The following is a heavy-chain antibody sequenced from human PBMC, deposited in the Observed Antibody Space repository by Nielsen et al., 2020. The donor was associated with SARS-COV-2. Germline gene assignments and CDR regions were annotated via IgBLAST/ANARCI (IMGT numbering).Heavy chain of an antibody. J-gene: IGHJ4*02. Sequence: ASVKVSCKASGYTFTGYYMHWVRQAPGQGLEWMGRINPNSGGTNYAQKFQGRVTMTRDTSISTAYMELSRLRSDDTAVYYCAREYSSSSGRCSDNWGQGTLVTVSS. D-gene: IGHD6-6*01. CDR1: GYTFTGYY. V-gene: IGHV1-2*06. CDR2: INPNSGGT. CDR3: AREYSSSSGRCSDN.